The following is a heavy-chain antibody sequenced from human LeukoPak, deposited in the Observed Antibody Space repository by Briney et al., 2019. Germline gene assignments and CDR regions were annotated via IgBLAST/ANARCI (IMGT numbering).Heavy chain of an antibody. J-gene: IGHJ3*02. Sequence: ASVKVSCKASGYTFTSYGISWVRQAPGQGLEWMGWISGYNGNTNYAQNLQGRVTMTTDTSTSTVYMELRSLRSDDTAVYYCARHARAYYYDSSGSLKGDAFDIWGQGTMVTVSS. V-gene: IGHV1-18*01. D-gene: IGHD3-22*01. CDR3: ARHARAYYYDSSGSLKGDAFDI. CDR1: GYTFTSYG. CDR2: ISGYNGNT.